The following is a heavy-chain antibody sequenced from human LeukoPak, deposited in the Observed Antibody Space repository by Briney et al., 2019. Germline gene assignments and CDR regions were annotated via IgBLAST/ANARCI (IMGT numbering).Heavy chain of an antibody. J-gene: IGHJ4*02. D-gene: IGHD3-22*01. CDR3: ARGIPGYFGTSGYYYEY. CDR1: GDSISSNYW. Sequence: SGTLSLTCAVSGDSISSNYWWTCVRQPLEKVLEWIGEIHHSGSTNYSPSLKSRVAVSVDNSRNDFSLSLTSVSAADTAVYYCARGIPGYFGTSGYYYEYWGQGTLVTVSS. CDR2: IHHSGST. V-gene: IGHV4-4*02.